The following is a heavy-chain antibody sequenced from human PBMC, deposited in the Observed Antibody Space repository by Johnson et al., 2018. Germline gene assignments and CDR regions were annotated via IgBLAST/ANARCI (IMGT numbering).Heavy chain of an antibody. Sequence: QVQLLESGGGVVQPGRSXRLSCAASGFTFSSYAMHWVRQAPGKGLEWVAVISYDGSNKYYADSVKGRFTISRDNAKNSLYLQMNSLRAEDTAVYYCARYGSGIGAFDIWGQGTMVTVSS. J-gene: IGHJ3*02. CDR3: ARYGSGIGAFDI. V-gene: IGHV3-30-3*01. CDR2: ISYDGSNK. D-gene: IGHD3-10*01. CDR1: GFTFSSYA.